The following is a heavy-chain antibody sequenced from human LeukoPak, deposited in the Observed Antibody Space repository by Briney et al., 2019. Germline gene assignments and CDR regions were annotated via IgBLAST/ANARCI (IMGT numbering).Heavy chain of an antibody. V-gene: IGHV3-74*01. J-gene: IGHJ4*02. CDR1: GFTFSNYW. Sequence: GGSLRLSCAASGFTFSNYWMHWVRQVPGKGLVWVSRINDDGSATFYADSVKGRSTISRDNAKNTLFLQMSSLRAEDTAVYFCAREILAPGKTHDYWGQGTLVTVSS. CDR2: INDDGSAT. CDR3: AREILAPGKTHDY.